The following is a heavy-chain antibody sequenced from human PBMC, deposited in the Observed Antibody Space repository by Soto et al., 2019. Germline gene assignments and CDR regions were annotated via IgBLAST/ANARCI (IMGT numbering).Heavy chain of an antibody. J-gene: IGHJ4*02. CDR1: GGSINSDY. D-gene: IGHD1-26*01. CDR2: ISYSGST. Sequence: PSETLSLTCTVSGGSINSDYWSWIRQPPGKGLEWIGYISYSGSTNYNPSLKRLVTISVDTSKNQISLKLASVTAADTAFYYCARVLSGTSLFDYWGQGTLVTVSS. V-gene: IGHV4-59*01. CDR3: ARVLSGTSLFDY.